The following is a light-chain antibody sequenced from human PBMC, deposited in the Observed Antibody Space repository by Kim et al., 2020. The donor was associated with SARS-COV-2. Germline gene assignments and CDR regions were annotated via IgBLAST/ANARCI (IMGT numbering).Light chain of an antibody. CDR2: YDS. CDR3: QVWHTGGDRVV. CDR1: NIGDYR. V-gene: IGLV3-21*01. Sequence: VSVAPGQTARITCGGDNIGDYRVHWFQQKPGQAPLLVIYYDSDRPSGIPERFSGYNSGTTVTLTISSVEAGDEADYYCQVWHTGGDRVVFGGGTQLTVL. J-gene: IGLJ2*01.